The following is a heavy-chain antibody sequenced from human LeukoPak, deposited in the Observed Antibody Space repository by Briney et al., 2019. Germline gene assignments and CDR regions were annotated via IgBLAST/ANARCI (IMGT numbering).Heavy chain of an antibody. J-gene: IGHJ4*02. CDR1: GITFSSYS. CDR3: ARASMVMSDY. D-gene: IGHD5-18*01. V-gene: IGHV3-48*02. Sequence: GRSLRLSCAASGITFSSYSMNWVRQDPGKGLEWVSYISSRSRTIYYADSVKGRFTISRDDAKNSLYLQMNSLRDEDTAVYYCARASMVMSDYWGQGTLVTVSS. CDR2: ISSRSRTI.